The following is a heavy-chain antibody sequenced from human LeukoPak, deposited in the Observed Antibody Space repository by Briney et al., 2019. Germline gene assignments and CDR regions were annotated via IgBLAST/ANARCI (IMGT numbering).Heavy chain of an antibody. CDR1: GFTFSSYS. Sequence: TGGSLRLSCAASGFTFSSYSLNWVRQAPGKGLEWVSSISSSSSYIYYADSVKRRFTISRDNAKNSLYLQMNSLRAEDTAVYYGARSAVDYWGQGTLVTVSS. CDR3: ARSAVDY. D-gene: IGHD6-19*01. CDR2: ISSSSSYI. J-gene: IGHJ4*02. V-gene: IGHV3-21*01.